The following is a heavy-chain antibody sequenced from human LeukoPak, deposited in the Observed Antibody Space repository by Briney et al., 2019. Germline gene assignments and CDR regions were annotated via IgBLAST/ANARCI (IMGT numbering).Heavy chain of an antibody. V-gene: IGHV4-59*08. J-gene: IGHJ4*02. Sequence: PSETLSLTCTVSGNSIRSYYWNWIRQPPGKGLEWIGYIYYSGTTSYNPSLRRRVTISVDMSKNQFSLRLTSVTAADTAVYYCARQSEGFDSWGQGTLVTVSS. CDR1: GNSIRSYY. CDR2: IYYSGTT. CDR3: ARQSEGFDS.